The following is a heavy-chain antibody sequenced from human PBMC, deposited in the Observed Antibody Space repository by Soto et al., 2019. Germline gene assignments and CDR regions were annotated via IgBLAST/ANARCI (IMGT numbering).Heavy chain of an antibody. CDR3: ARGGNYCGGDCYPIDY. D-gene: IGHD2-21*02. CDR1: GGTFSSYA. CDR2: IIPIFGTA. V-gene: IGHV1-69*01. J-gene: IGHJ4*02. Sequence: QVQLVQSGAEVKKPGSSVKVSCKASGGTFSSYAISWVRQAPGQGLEWMGGIIPIFGTANYAQKFQGRVTITADESTSTAYMELSSLRSEDTAVYDCARGGNYCGGDCYPIDYWGQGTLVTVSS.